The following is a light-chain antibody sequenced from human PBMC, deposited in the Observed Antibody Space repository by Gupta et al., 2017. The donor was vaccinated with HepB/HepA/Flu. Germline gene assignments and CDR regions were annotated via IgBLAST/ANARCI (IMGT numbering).Light chain of an antibody. Sequence: DIQMIQSPSSVSAYVGDRVTITCRASQGIGIWLAWYQQKPGKAPKLLIYGASNLQSDVPSRFSGSGSGTDFSLTISSLQSEDVATYYCQQANSFPPTFGQGTRLETK. J-gene: IGKJ5*01. CDR2: GAS. CDR3: QQANSFPPT. CDR1: QGIGIW. V-gene: IGKV1-12*01.